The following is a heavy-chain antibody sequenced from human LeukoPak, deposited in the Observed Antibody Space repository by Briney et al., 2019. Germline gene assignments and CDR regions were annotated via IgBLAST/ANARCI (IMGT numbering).Heavy chain of an antibody. J-gene: IGHJ4*02. Sequence: GGSLRLSCAASRFIFSTYEMKWVRQAPGKGREWVSAISGSGESTYNAGSVQGRFTISRDNSKNTVYLQMNSLRAEDTAVYYCARERGGTTYYDFWSGYYTLYFDYWGQGTLVTVSS. CDR3: ARERGGTTYYDFWSGYYTLYFDY. CDR2: ISGSGEST. V-gene: IGHV3-23*01. D-gene: IGHD3-3*01. CDR1: RFIFSTYE.